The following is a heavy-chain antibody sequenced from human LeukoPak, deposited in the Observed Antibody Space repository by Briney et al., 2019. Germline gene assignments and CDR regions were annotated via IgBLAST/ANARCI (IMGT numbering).Heavy chain of an antibody. CDR3: AREAAGTLYY. Sequence: SRSLSCEASTFTFGTYGIHWVRQAPGKGLDWVAIISYDGSNKDYADSVNGRFTLSRDTSKNTVYLQMNSLRPEDTAVYYCAREAAGTLYYCRQ. V-gene: IGHV3-30*03. CDR2: ISYDGSNK. J-gene: IGHJ4*02. CDR1: TFTFGTYG. D-gene: IGHD1/OR15-1a*01.